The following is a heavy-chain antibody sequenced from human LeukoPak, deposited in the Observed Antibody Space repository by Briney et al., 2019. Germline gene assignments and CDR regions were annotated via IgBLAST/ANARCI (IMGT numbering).Heavy chain of an antibody. Sequence: GGSLRLSCAVSGFSISDNFMGWVRQTPGKGLEWVSLIFSGGETYSADSVKGRFAISKDNSENTLYLQMNSLRGEDTAVYYCARGVLGYSYGFDYWGQGTLVTVSS. CDR3: ARGVLGYSYGFDY. D-gene: IGHD5-18*01. CDR1: GFSISDNF. J-gene: IGHJ4*02. V-gene: IGHV3-66*01. CDR2: IFSGGET.